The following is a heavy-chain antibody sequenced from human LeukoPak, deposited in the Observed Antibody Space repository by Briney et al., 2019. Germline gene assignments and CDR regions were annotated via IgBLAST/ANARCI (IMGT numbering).Heavy chain of an antibody. J-gene: IGHJ6*02. V-gene: IGHV1-8*01. CDR1: GYTFTSYD. D-gene: IGHD3-10*01. CDR3: AAPLLWFGELSPQQYGMDA. Sequence: ASVKVSCKASGYTFTSYDINWVRQATGQGLEWMGWMNPNSGNTGYAQKFQGRVTMTRNTSISTAYMELSSLRSEDTAVYYCAAPLLWFGELSPQQYGMDAWGQGTTVTVSS. CDR2: MNPNSGNT.